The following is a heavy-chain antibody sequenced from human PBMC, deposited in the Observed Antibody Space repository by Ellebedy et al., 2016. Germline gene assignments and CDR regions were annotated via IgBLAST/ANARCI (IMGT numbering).Heavy chain of an antibody. V-gene: IGHV3-74*03. D-gene: IGHD2-21*02. CDR2: INPESTTT. J-gene: IGHJ4*02. CDR1: GFTFSRYW. Sequence: GESLKISCAASGFTFSRYWMHWVRQAPGKGLVWVARINPESTTTTYADSVKGRFTISRDNAKNTLWLQMNSLSAEDTALYYCVRDLHGDKDYWGQGTLVTVSS. CDR3: VRDLHGDKDY.